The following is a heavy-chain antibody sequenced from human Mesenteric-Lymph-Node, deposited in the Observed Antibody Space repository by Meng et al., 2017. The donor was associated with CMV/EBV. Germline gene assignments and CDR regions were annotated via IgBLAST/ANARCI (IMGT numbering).Heavy chain of an antibody. CDR1: AYAFLSYA. Sequence: SAYAFLSYAISWLRRAPPQGLQWVLGTYNGNTNYSHNLQVCVKMPTATSTSTAYMELRLLRSDDTAVYYCARSATYAPLTDLYFFDSWGQGTLVTVSS. J-gene: IGHJ4*02. CDR3: ARSATYAPLTDLYFFDS. V-gene: IGHV1-18*01. CDR2: TYNGNT. D-gene: IGHD3-9*01.